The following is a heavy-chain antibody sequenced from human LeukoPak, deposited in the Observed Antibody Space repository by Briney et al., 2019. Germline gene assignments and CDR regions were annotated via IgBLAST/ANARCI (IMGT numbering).Heavy chain of an antibody. CDR1: GGSISSYY. V-gene: IGHV4-59*01. CDR3: ARDSSTLYTRHFDY. CDR2: IYYSGST. Sequence: SETLSLTCTVSGGSISSYYWSWIRQPPGKGLEWIGYIYYSGSTNYTPSLKSRVTISVDTSKNQFSLKLSSVTAADTAVYYCARDSSTLYTRHFDYGGQGILVTVSS. J-gene: IGHJ4*02. D-gene: IGHD3-16*01.